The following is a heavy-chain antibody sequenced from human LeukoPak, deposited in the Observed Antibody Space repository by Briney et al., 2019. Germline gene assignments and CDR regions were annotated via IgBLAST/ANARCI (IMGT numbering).Heavy chain of an antibody. CDR1: GGTFSSYA. CDR2: ISGSGGST. Sequence: SCKASGGTFSSYAMSWVRQAPGKGLEWVSAISGSGGSTYYADSVKGRFTISRDNSKNTLYLQMNSLRAEDTAVYYCAKGLYSPWFDPWGQGTLVTVSS. V-gene: IGHV3-23*01. D-gene: IGHD3-16*02. CDR3: AKGLYSPWFDP. J-gene: IGHJ5*02.